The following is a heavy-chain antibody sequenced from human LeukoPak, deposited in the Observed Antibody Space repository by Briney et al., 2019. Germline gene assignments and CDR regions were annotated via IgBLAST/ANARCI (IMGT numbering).Heavy chain of an antibody. D-gene: IGHD3-3*01. CDR1: GFTFSNYG. Sequence: GGSLRLSRAASGFTFSNYGMHWVRQAPGKGLEWVAVISYDGSNKYYADSVKGRFTISRDNSKNTLYLQMNSLRAEDTAVYYCAKDSYDFWSGYYDYWGQGTLVTVSS. J-gene: IGHJ4*02. CDR3: AKDSYDFWSGYYDY. V-gene: IGHV3-30*18. CDR2: ISYDGSNK.